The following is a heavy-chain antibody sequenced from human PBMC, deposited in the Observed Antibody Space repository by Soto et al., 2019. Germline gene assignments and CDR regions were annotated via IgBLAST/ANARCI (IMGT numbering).Heavy chain of an antibody. CDR2: ISYDGSKR. J-gene: IGHJ6*01. Sequence: PAGSLRLSCPASGFTYSSYRLHRVRQAPGKGLEWVALISYDGSKRYYADSVKDRFTISRDNSKNTLYLQMNSLRAEDTAVYYCAREQEGYYDFWNPLRLCYIGRGGWGQGNMVTVSS. CDR3: AREQEGYYDFWNPLRLCYIGRGG. D-gene: IGHD3-3*01. V-gene: IGHV3-30*03. CDR1: GFTYSSYR.